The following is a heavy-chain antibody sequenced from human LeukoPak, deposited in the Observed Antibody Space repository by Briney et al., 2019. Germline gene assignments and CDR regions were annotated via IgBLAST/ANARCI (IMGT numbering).Heavy chain of an antibody. Sequence: PGGSLRLSCAASGFTFSSYAMSWVRQAPGKGLEWVSAISVSGGNTYYADSVKGRFTISRDNSKNTLYLQMNSLRAEDTAVYYCAGEATIFGVVINWGQGTLVTVSS. V-gene: IGHV3-23*01. D-gene: IGHD3-3*01. CDR2: ISVSGGNT. CDR1: GFTFSSYA. J-gene: IGHJ4*02. CDR3: AGEATIFGVVIN.